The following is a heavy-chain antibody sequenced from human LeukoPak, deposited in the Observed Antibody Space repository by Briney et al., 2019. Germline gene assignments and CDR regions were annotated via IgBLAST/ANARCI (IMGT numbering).Heavy chain of an antibody. V-gene: IGHV1-8*01. CDR1: GYTFTSYD. CDR3: AGRNMVRGVIIPDY. CDR2: MNPNSGNT. Sequence: ASVKVSCKASGYTFTSYDINWVRQATGQGLEWMGWMNPNSGNTGYAQKFQGRVTMTRNTSISTAYMELSSLRSEDTAVYYCAGRNMVRGVIIPDYWGQGTLVTVSS. J-gene: IGHJ4*02. D-gene: IGHD3-10*01.